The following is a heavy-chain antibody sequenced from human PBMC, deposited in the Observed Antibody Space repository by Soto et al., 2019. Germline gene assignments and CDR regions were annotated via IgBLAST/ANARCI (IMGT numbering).Heavy chain of an antibody. CDR2: LYDVDGS. Sequence: QLVESGGGLIQPGESLRLSCAAFGLTISGKKYVAWVRQAPGKGLEWVSALYDVDGSFYADSVTGRFTTSSDSSKTTVYLQMNDLRPDDTAVYYYATWHEREHAFDVWGQGTTVTISS. CDR3: ATWHEREHAFDV. CDR1: GLTISGKKY. J-gene: IGHJ3*01. D-gene: IGHD1-1*01. V-gene: IGHV3-53*01.